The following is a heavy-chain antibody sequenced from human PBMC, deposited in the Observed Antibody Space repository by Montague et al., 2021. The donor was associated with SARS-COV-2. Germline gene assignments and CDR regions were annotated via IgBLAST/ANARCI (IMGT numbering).Heavy chain of an antibody. D-gene: IGHD1-26*01. CDR2: IYWDDDK. Sequence: PALVKPTQTLTLTCTFSGFSLSTSGVDVGWIRQPPGKALEWLALIYWDDDKRYSPSLKSRLTITKDTSKNQVVLTVTNMDPVDTATYYCAHRRLHTGSFDYWGQGALVTVSS. J-gene: IGHJ4*02. CDR1: GFSLSTSGVD. CDR3: AHRRLHTGSFDY. V-gene: IGHV2-5*02.